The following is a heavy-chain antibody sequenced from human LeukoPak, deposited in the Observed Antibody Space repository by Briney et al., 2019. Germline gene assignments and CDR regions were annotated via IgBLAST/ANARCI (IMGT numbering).Heavy chain of an antibody. J-gene: IGHJ6*02. CDR2: ISSSSSTI. CDR1: GFTFSSYS. D-gene: IGHD1-26*01. Sequence: GGSLRLSCAASGFTFSSYSMNWVRQAPGKGLEWVSYISSSSSTIYYADSVKGRFTISRDNAKNSLHLQMNSLRDDTAVYYCARDPSSGSYFPYGMDVWGQGTTVTVSS. CDR3: ARDPSSGSYFPYGMDV. V-gene: IGHV3-48*02.